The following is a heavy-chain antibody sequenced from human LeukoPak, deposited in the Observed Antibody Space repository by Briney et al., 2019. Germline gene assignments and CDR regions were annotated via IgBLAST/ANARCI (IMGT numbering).Heavy chain of an antibody. CDR1: GGSFSGYY. Sequence: PSETLSLTCAVYGGSFSGYYWSWIRKPPGKGLEWIGEINHSGSTNYNPSLKSRVTISVDTSKNQFSLQLNSVTPEDTAVYYCATGYNWNEYAFDIWGQGTMVTVSS. CDR3: ATGYNWNEYAFDI. D-gene: IGHD1-20*01. J-gene: IGHJ3*02. CDR2: INHSGST. V-gene: IGHV4-34*01.